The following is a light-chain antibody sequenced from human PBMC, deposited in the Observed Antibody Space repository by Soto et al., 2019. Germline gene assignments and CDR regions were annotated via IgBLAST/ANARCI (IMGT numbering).Light chain of an antibody. CDR2: DAS. CDR3: HPRFNWPPFT. CDR1: QSVSNY. J-gene: IGKJ3*01. V-gene: IGKV3-11*01. Sequence: EIVLTQSPAPLSLSPGERATLSCRASQSVSNYLAWYQQRTGQAPRLLIYDASNRATGVPARFSGSGSGTDFTLTISSLEPEGFAIYYCHPRFNWPPFTFGPGTKVDFK.